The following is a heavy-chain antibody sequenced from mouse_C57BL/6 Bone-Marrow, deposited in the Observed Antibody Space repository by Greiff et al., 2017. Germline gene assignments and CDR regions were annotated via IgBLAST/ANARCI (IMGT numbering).Heavy chain of an antibody. CDR1: GFSLNTVDMS. J-gene: IGHJ3*01. CDR2: IWWDDDK. D-gene: IGHD1-1*01. CDR3: ARGYYGSSSWFAY. Sequence: QVTLKVSGPGILQPSQTLSLTCSFSGFSLNTVDMSVGWIRQPSGKGLEWLAHIWWDDDKYYNPALKGRLTISKDTSKNLVFLKIANVDTADTATYYCARGYYGSSSWFAYWGQGTLVTVSA. V-gene: IGHV8-8*01.